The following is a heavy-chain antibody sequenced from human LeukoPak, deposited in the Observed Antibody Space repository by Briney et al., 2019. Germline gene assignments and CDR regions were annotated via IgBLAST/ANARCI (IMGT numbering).Heavy chain of an antibody. CDR1: GGSISSSSYY. D-gene: IGHD2-21*02. J-gene: IGHJ3*02. CDR2: IYTSGST. Sequence: SETLSLTCTVSGGSISSSSYYWSWIRQPAGKGLEWIGRIYTSGSTNYDPSLKSRVTMSVDTSKNQFSLKLSSVTAADTAVYYCAREEPRGLVVVTASAAFDIWGQGTMVTVSS. V-gene: IGHV4-61*02. CDR3: AREEPRGLVVVTASAAFDI.